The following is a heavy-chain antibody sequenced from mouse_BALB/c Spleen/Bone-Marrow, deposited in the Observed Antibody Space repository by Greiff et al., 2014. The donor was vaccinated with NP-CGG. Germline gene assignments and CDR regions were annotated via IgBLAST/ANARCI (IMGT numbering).Heavy chain of an antibody. CDR1: GYTFTSYW. CDR3: TRSGYVMDY. CDR2: IYPGTGSI. D-gene: IGHD3-1*01. Sequence: LQQSGSELVRPGASVKLSCKASGYTFTSYWMHWVKQRPGQGLEWLGNIYPGTGSINYDEKFKSKATLTADTSSSTAYMQLSSLTSEDSAVYYCTRSGYVMDYWGQGTSVTVSS. V-gene: IGHV1S22*01. J-gene: IGHJ4*01.